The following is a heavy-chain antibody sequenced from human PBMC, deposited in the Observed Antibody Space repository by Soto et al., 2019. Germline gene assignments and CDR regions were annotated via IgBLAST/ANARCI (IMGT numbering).Heavy chain of an antibody. Sequence: GGSLRLSCAASGSTFRDHWMHWVRQAPGKGLVWVSRINSDGSTTTYADSVKGRFTISRDNAKSTLYLQLNSLRAEDTALYYCARDLGVAVATLTLDYWGRGTLVTVSS. D-gene: IGHD2-15*01. J-gene: IGHJ4*02. CDR3: ARDLGVAVATLTLDY. CDR2: INSDGSTT. CDR1: GSTFRDHW. V-gene: IGHV3-74*01.